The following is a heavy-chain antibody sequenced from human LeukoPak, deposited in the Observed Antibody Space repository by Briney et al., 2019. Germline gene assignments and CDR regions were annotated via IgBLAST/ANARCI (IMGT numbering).Heavy chain of an antibody. CDR3: ARDLWQQLVPGVY. V-gene: IGHV4-30-2*01. J-gene: IGHJ4*02. CDR1: GGSISSGGYY. D-gene: IGHD6-13*01. CDR2: IYHSGST. Sequence: SETLSLTCTVSGGSISSGGYYWSWIRQPPGKGLEWIGYIYHSGSTYYNPSLKSRVTISVDRSKNQFSLKLSSVTAADTAVYYCARDLWQQLVPGVYWGQGTLVTVSS.